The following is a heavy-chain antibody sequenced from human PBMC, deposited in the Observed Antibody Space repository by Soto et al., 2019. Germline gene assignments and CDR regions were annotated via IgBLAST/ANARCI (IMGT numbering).Heavy chain of an antibody. CDR1: GFTFSSYW. J-gene: IGHJ4*02. V-gene: IGHV3-74*01. D-gene: IGHD3-22*01. CDR3: VRGDGDYYDGNGYLGRH. Sequence: EVQLVESGGGLVQPGGSLRLSFTASGFTFSSYWMHWVRQAPGKGLEWVSRIKSDGRWALYADSMEGRLTISRDNAKNTLYLQMNSLRAEDTAVYYCVRGDGDYYDGNGYLGRHWGQGTLVTVSS. CDR2: IKSDGRWA.